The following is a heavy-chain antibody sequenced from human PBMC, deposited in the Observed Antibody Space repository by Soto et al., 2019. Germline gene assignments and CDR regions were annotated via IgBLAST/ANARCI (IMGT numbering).Heavy chain of an antibody. CDR2: ITWNGGTI. D-gene: IGHD6-13*01. Sequence: GGSLRLSCAASGFTFSSYEMNWVRQPPGRGLEWVSGITWNGGTIRYVDSVKGRFTISRDNAENSLYLQMNSLRPEDTAVYYCAKGGSAALIAPSGRDNWFDPWGQGTQVTVS. J-gene: IGHJ5*02. CDR1: GFTFSSYE. V-gene: IGHV3-9*01. CDR3: AKGGSAALIAPSGRDNWFDP.